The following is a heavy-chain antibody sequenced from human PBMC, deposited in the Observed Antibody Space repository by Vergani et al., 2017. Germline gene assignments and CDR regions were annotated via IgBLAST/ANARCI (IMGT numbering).Heavy chain of an antibody. CDR1: GGSINPSSSF. Sequence: QLQLQESGPGLVKPSETLSLICTVSGGSINPSSSFWTWFRQHPGMAPEWIGYISSGGTPYYNPSLQSRVDISMDTSQNQFSLKLRSVTAADTAVYYCARVDTQVPATSHFYYMDVWGKGTTVVVSS. CDR3: ARVDTQVPATSHFYYMDV. V-gene: IGHV4-31*03. J-gene: IGHJ6*03. CDR2: ISSGGTP. D-gene: IGHD6-25*01.